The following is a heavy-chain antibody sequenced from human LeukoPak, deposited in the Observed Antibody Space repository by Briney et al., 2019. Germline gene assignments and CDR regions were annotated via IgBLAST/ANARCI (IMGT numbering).Heavy chain of an antibody. CDR2: IASDGSHT. Sequence: PGRSLRLSCAASGFTFSNYFMHWVRQAPGKVLEWVADIASDGSHTFYVESVKGRFTISRDNSKNTLYLQMNSLRAEDTAVYFCARERQDTVIHSGAFDIWGQGTMVTVSS. D-gene: IGHD2-21*02. CDR1: GFTFSNYF. V-gene: IGHV3-30*04. CDR3: ARERQDTVIHSGAFDI. J-gene: IGHJ3*02.